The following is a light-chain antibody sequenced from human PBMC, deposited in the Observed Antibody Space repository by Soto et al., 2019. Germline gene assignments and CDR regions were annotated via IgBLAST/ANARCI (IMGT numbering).Light chain of an antibody. CDR1: QSVGNY. J-gene: IGKJ3*01. V-gene: IGKV3-11*01. CDR3: QQRSNWIFT. CDR2: DAT. Sequence: EVVLTQSPATLSLSPGEGATLFCRASQSVGNYLAWYQQRPGQAPRLLIYDATSRATVIPARFSGSGSGTDFTLTITSLEPEDFAVYYCQQRSNWIFTFGPGTIVDIK.